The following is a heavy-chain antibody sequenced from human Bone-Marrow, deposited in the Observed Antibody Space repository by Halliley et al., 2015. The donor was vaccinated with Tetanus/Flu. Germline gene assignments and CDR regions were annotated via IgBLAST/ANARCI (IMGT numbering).Heavy chain of an antibody. CDR2: INWNASST. J-gene: IGHJ4*02. V-gene: IGHV3-20*03. CDR3: VRDLGYCSKGVCYGWAH. Sequence: INWNASSTRYADSVKGRFTISRDNAKKSLHLQMNSLRAGDTALYFCVRDLGYCSKGVCYGWAHWGQGTLVTVSS. D-gene: IGHD2-8*01.